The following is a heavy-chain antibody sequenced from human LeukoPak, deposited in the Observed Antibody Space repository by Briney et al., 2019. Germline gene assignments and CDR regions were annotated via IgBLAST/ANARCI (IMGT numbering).Heavy chain of an antibody. CDR2: ITSSSSYI. V-gene: IGHV3-21*06. Sequence: GGSLRLSCAASGFIFRSYGLSWVRQAPGKGLEWVSSITSSSSYIYYADSVKGRFTISRDNAKNSLYLQMDSLRVEDTAEYYCARDPYSGNYGAYYYYYMDVWGKGTTVTVSS. D-gene: IGHD1-26*01. CDR1: GFIFRSYG. J-gene: IGHJ6*03. CDR3: ARDPYSGNYGAYYYYYMDV.